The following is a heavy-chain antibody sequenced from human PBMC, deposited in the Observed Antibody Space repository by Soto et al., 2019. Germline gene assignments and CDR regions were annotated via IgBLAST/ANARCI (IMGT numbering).Heavy chain of an antibody. CDR2: IYSGGST. J-gene: IGHJ4*02. CDR1: GLTVSSNY. V-gene: IGHV3-66*01. CDR3: ASFLS. Sequence: EVQLVESGGGLVQPGGSLRLSCAASGLTVSSNYMTWVRQAPGKGLEWVSIIYSGGSTYHAESVKGRFTISRDNSKNTVYLQMNSLRAEDTAVYYCASFLSWGQGTLVTVSS.